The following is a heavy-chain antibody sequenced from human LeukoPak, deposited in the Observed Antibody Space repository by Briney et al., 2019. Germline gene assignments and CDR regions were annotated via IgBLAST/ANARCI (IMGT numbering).Heavy chain of an antibody. CDR2: INHSGGT. CDR1: GYSINFGHL. Sequence: SETLSLTCDVSGYSINFGHLWGWIRQPPGKGLEWIASINHSGGTYYTPSLKSRVTISVDTLKNQFSLKVTSVTAEDTAMYFCARESSAVAHTMMRDWLDPWGQGTLVTVSS. D-gene: IGHD3-22*01. CDR3: ARESSAVAHTMMRDWLDP. V-gene: IGHV4-38-2*02. J-gene: IGHJ5*02.